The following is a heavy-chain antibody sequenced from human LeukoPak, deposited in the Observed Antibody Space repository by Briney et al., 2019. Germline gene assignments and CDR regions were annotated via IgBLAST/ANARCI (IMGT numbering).Heavy chain of an antibody. Sequence: GGSLRLSCAASGFSFSDYGMDWVRQAPGKGLEWVAVITDDGSDKYYTDSVKGRFSISRDNSKNTLYLQMNSLRPEDTAIYYCAKVGGRSWFYFDNWGQGTAVTVSS. CDR3: AKVGGRSWFYFDN. D-gene: IGHD6-13*01. CDR2: ITDDGSDK. J-gene: IGHJ4*02. V-gene: IGHV3-30*18. CDR1: GFSFSDYG.